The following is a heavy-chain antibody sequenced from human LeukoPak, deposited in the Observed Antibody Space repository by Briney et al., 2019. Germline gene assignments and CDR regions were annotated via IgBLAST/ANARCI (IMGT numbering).Heavy chain of an antibody. CDR1: GGTFSSYT. V-gene: IGHV1-69*04. J-gene: IGHJ3*02. CDR2: IIPILGIA. CDR3: AREGVGMRADGAFDT. D-gene: IGHD7-27*01. Sequence: SVKVSCKASGGTFSSYTISWVRQAPGQGLEWMGRIIPILGIANYAQKFQGRVTITADKSTSTAYMELSSLRSEDTAVYYCAREGVGMRADGAFDTWGQGTMVTVSS.